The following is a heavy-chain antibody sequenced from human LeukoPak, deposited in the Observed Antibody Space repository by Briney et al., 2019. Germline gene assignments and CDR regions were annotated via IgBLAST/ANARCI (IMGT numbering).Heavy chain of an antibody. CDR2: INPNSGGT. V-gene: IGHV1-2*02. CDR3: ARDKSYSSSWYSLDY. D-gene: IGHD6-13*01. Sequence: GASVKVSCKASGYTFTGYYMHWVRQAPGQGLEWMGWINPNSGGTNYAQKFQGKVTMTRDTSISTAYMELSRLRSDDTAVYYCARDKSYSSSWYSLDYWGQGTLVTVSS. CDR1: GYTFTGYY. J-gene: IGHJ4*02.